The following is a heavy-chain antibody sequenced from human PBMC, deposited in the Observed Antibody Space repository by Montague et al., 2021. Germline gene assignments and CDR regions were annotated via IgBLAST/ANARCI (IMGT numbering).Heavy chain of an antibody. V-gene: IGHV4-34*01. D-gene: IGHD3-10*01. CDR2: INHSGST. CDR1: GGSFSGYY. Sequence: SETLSLTCAVYGGSFSGYYWSWIRRPPGKGLEWIGEINHSGSTNXNPSLKSRVTISVDTSKNQFSLKLSSVTAADTAVYYCARQGGTMVRGVKGYMDVWGKGTTVTVSS. CDR3: ARQGGTMVRGVKGYMDV. J-gene: IGHJ6*03.